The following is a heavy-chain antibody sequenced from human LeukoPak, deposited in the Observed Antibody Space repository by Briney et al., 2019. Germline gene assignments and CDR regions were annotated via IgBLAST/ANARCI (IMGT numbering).Heavy chain of an antibody. CDR2: IKDDGSEK. CDR3: ARYCSSTSCYPSYYYYMDV. D-gene: IGHD2-2*01. V-gene: IGHV3-7*01. J-gene: IGHJ6*03. Sequence: QTGGSLRLSCVGSGFTFSSYWMTWVRQAPGKGLEWVANIKDDGSEKYSVDSVKGRFTISRDNAKNSLYLQMNSLRAEDTAVYYCARYCSSTSCYPSYYYYMDVWGKGTTVTVSS. CDR1: GFTFSSYW.